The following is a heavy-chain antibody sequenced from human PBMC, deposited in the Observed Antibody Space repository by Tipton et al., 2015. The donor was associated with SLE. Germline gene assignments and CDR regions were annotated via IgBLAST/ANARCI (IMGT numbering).Heavy chain of an antibody. CDR3: AREGSSWFTN. CDR2: IYYSGST. J-gene: IGHJ4*02. D-gene: IGHD6-13*01. Sequence: TLSLTCTVSGGSISSSSYYWSWIRQPPGKGLEWIGYIYYSGSTNYNPSLKSRVTISVDTSKNQFSLKLSSVTAADTAVYYCAREGSSWFTNWGQGTLVTVSS. CDR1: GGSISSSSYY. V-gene: IGHV4-61*01.